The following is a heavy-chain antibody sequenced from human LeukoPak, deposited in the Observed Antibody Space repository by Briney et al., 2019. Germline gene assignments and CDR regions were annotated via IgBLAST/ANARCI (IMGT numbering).Heavy chain of an antibody. CDR3: AKDSRGWQWVAEFDY. V-gene: IGHV3-53*01. Sequence: GGSLRLSCAASGFTVSSNYMSWVRQAPGKGLEWVSVIYSGGSTYYADSVKGRFTISRDNSKNTLYLQMNSLRAEDTAVYYCAKDSRGWQWVAEFDYWGQGTLVTVSS. J-gene: IGHJ4*02. CDR1: GFTVSSNY. CDR2: IYSGGST. D-gene: IGHD6-19*01.